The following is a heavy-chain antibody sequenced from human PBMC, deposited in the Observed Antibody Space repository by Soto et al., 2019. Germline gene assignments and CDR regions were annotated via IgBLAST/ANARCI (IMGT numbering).Heavy chain of an antibody. Sequence: SETLSLTCTVSGGSIGRYYWSWIRQPAGKGLEWIGRIYTSGSTNYNPSLKSRVTMSVDTSKNQFSLKLSSVTAADTAVYYCARERKCSSGSGPSRWFDPWGQGTLVTVSS. J-gene: IGHJ5*02. CDR2: IYTSGST. D-gene: IGHD6-19*01. V-gene: IGHV4-4*07. CDR1: GGSIGRYY. CDR3: ARERKCSSGSGPSRWFDP.